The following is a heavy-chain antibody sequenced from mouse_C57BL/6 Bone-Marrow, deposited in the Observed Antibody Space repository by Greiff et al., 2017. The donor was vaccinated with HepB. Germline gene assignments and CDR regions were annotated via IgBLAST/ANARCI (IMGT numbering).Heavy chain of an antibody. CDR2: ISSGGSYT. CDR1: GFTFSSYG. CDR3: ARINYYGGTFAY. Sequence: DVQLVESGGDLVKPGGSLKLSCAASGFTFSSYGMSWVRQTPDKRLEWVATISSGGSYTYYPDSVKGRFTISRDNAKNTLYLQMSSLKSEDTAMYYCARINYYGGTFAYWGQGTLVTVSA. V-gene: IGHV5-6*01. J-gene: IGHJ3*01. D-gene: IGHD1-1*01.